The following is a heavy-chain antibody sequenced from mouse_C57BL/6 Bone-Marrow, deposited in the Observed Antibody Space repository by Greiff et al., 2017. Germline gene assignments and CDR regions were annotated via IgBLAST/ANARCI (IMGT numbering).Heavy chain of an antibody. CDR1: GFTFTDYY. J-gene: IGHJ4*01. CDR3: ARYRIYYYVSSYFYYAMDY. CDR2: IRNKANGYTT. D-gene: IGHD1-1*01. Sequence: EVQRVESGGGLVQPGGSLSLSCAASGFTFTDYYMSWVRQPPGKALEWLGFIRNKANGYTTEYSASVKGRFTISRDNSQSILYLQMNALRAEDSATYYCARYRIYYYVSSYFYYAMDYWGQGPSVTVSA. V-gene: IGHV7-3*01.